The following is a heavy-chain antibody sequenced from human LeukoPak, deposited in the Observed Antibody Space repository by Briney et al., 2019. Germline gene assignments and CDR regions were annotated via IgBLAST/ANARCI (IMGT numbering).Heavy chain of an antibody. Sequence: QPGGSLRLSCAASGFTFSSFDMHWVRQPTGQGLEWVSTIGTASDTYYPGSVEGRFTLSRDNAKNSLYLQMNSLTAGDTAVYYCARGPPRAKYYYMDVWGKGTTVTVSS. CDR1: GFTFSSFD. CDR2: IGTASDT. CDR3: ARGPPRAKYYYMDV. V-gene: IGHV3-13*01. J-gene: IGHJ6*03.